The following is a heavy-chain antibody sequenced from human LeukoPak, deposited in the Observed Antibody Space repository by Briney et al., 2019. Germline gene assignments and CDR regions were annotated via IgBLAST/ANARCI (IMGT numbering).Heavy chain of an antibody. V-gene: IGHV4-34*04. CDR2: INHSGST. Sequence: SSQTLSLTCALYARSFSGYYWSSIRHPPGNWMEWIREINHSGSTTNNPSLKSRATLSVDTSTNQFSRKLMSATAADAAVYYCARAVGGYVYGVDFDYWGQGTLVTVSS. CDR3: ARAVGGYVYGVDFDY. CDR1: ARSFSGYY. D-gene: IGHD5-18*01. J-gene: IGHJ4*02.